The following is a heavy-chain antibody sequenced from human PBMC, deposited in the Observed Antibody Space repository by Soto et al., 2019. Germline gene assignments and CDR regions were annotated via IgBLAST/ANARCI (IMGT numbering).Heavy chain of an antibody. J-gene: IGHJ5*02. CDR1: GFTFSTYW. V-gene: IGHV3-74*01. D-gene: IGHD1-26*01. Sequence: EVQLEESGGDLAQPGGSLRLSCAASGFTFSTYWMHWVRQAPGKGLVWVSRINTDGGTTTYAESVKGRYTISRDNARNTLYLQMNSLRPVNTALSYCVRVGSGSYSWRGPWCHGTLVTVSS. CDR3: VRVGSGSYSWRGP. CDR2: INTDGGTT.